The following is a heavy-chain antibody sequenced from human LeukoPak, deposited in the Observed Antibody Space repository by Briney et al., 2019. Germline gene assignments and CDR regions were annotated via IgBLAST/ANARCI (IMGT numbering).Heavy chain of an antibody. CDR3: ASGTFGGRDAFDI. Sequence: PSETLSLTCAVYGGSFSGYYWSWIRQPPGKGLEWIGEINHSGSTNYNPSLKSRVTISVDTSKNQFSLKLSSVTAADTAVYYCASGTFGGRDAFDIWGQGTMVTVS. V-gene: IGHV4-34*01. CDR2: INHSGST. D-gene: IGHD3-10*01. CDR1: GGSFSGYY. J-gene: IGHJ3*02.